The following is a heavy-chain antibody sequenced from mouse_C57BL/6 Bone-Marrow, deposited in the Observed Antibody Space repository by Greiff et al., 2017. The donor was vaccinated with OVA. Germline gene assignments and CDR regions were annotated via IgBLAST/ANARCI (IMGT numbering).Heavy chain of an antibody. Sequence: VQLQQPGAELVRPGTSVKVSCKASGYAFTNYLIQWVKQRPGQGLEWIGVINPSSGGTNYNQKFKGKATLTADKSSSTAYMQLSSLTSEDSAVSFFERCGICCLAYWGQGTLVTVSA. CDR3: ERCGICCLAY. CDR1: GYAFTNYL. J-gene: IGHJ3*01. V-gene: IGHV1-54*01. CDR2: INPSSGGT. D-gene: IGHD1-1*02.